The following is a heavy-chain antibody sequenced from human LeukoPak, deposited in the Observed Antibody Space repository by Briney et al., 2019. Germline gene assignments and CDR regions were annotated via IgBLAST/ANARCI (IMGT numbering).Heavy chain of an antibody. CDR3: AAPGYYDSSGYYDAFDI. CDR1: GGSISSGSYY. J-gene: IGHJ3*02. CDR2: IYTSGST. V-gene: IGHV4-61*02. D-gene: IGHD3-22*01. Sequence: SETLSLTCTVSGGSISSGSYYWSWIRQPAGKGLEWIGRIYTSGSTNYNPSLKSRVTISVDTSKNQFSLKLSSVTAADTAVYYCAAPGYYDSSGYYDAFDIWGQGTMVTVSS.